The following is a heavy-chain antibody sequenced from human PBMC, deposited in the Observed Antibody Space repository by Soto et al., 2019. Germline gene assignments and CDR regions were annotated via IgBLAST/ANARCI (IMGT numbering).Heavy chain of an antibody. CDR2: IGPDGSNI. CDR1: GFIFSSHW. V-gene: IGHV3-74*01. Sequence: PGGSLRLSCAASGFIFSSHWMHWVRQAPGKGLVGLSHIGPDGSNIWEADSVQGRLTISRDNARNRLYLQMKSLREEDTAIYYCVRDKNWSFDSWGQGILVTVSS. D-gene: IGHD1-1*01. CDR3: VRDKNWSFDS. J-gene: IGHJ4*02.